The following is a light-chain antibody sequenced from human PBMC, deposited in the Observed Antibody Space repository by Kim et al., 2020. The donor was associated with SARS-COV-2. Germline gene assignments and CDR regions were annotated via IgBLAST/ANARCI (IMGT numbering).Light chain of an antibody. CDR2: DTS. V-gene: IGLV1-51*01. Sequence: QLVTISESGSISNIGKNYVFWYQQHPGTHPNLLIYDTSKRPAGISDRFSGSKSGTSATLEIAGLQTGDEAVYYCGSWDSSLNTGQVFGGGTQLTVL. CDR1: ISNIGKNY. J-gene: IGLJ2*01. CDR3: GSWDSSLNTGQV.